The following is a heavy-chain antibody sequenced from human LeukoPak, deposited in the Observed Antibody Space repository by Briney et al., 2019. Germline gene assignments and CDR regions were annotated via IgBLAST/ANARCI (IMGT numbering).Heavy chain of an antibody. D-gene: IGHD1-26*01. CDR2: INWNGGST. CDR3: GRHGEGATIDN. Sequence: GGSLRLSCAASGFTFDDYGMSWVRQAPGKGLEWVSGINWNGGSTGYADSVKGRFTIFRDNAKNSLYLQMNSLRAEDTAVYFCGRHGEGATIDNWGQGTLVTVSS. CDR1: GFTFDDYG. V-gene: IGHV3-20*04. J-gene: IGHJ4*02.